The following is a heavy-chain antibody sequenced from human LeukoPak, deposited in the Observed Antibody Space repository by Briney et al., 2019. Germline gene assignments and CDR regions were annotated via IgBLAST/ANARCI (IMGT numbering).Heavy chain of an antibody. Sequence: PSETLSLTCTVSGGSISSSSYYWGWIRQPPGKGLEWIGSIYYSGSTYYNPSLKSRVTISVDTSKNQFSLKLSSVTAADTAVYYCASRGQSDPDWFDPWGQGTLVTVSS. CDR1: GGSISSSSYY. CDR3: ASRGQSDPDWFDP. J-gene: IGHJ5*02. V-gene: IGHV4-39*07. CDR2: IYYSGST. D-gene: IGHD3-10*01.